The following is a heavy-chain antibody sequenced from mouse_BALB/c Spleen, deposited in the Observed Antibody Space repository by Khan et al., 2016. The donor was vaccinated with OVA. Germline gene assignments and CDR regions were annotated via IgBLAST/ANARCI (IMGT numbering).Heavy chain of an antibody. V-gene: IGHV9-4*02. CDR3: ASGGAAYYRNDGGAMDY. CDR2: INTHSGVP. J-gene: IGHJ4*01. CDR1: GYTFTTAG. Sequence: QIQLVQSGPELKKPGETVRISCKASGYTFTTAGMQWVQKMPGKGLKWIGWINTHSGVPKYAEDFKGRFAFSLETSASTVYLQITNLKNEDTATIFCASGGAAYYRNDGGAMDYWGQGTSVTVSS. D-gene: IGHD2-14*01.